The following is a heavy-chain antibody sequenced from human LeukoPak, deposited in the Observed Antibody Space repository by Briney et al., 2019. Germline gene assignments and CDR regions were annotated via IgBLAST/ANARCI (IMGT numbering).Heavy chain of an antibody. CDR2: INAGNGNT. CDR3: ARERGTVTTDFDY. V-gene: IGHV1-3*01. Sequence: ASVKVSCKASGYTFTSYGISWVRQAPGQRLEWMGWINAGNGNTKYSQKFQGRVTITRDTSASTAYMELSSLRSEDTAVYYCARERGTVTTDFDYWGQGTLVTVSS. D-gene: IGHD4-11*01. J-gene: IGHJ4*02. CDR1: GYTFTSYG.